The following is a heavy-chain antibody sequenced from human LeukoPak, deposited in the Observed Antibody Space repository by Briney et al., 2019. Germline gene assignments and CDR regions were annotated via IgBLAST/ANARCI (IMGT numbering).Heavy chain of an antibody. CDR3: ARGSDSSGYFSGVDY. V-gene: IGHV4-59*01. J-gene: IGHJ4*02. D-gene: IGHD3-22*01. CDR2: IYYSGST. CDR1: GGSISSYY. Sequence: SETLSLTCTVSGGSISSYYWSWIRQPPGKGLEWIGYIYYSGSTNYNPSLKSRVTISVDTSKNQFSLKLSSVTAADTAVYYCARGSDSSGYFSGVDYWGQGTLVTVSS.